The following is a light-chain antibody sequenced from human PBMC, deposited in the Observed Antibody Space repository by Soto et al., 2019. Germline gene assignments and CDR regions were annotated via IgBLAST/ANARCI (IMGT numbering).Light chain of an antibody. J-gene: IGLJ3*02. Sequence: QSALTQTASVSGSPGQSIPISCTGTSSDVGGYNFVSWYQQHPGKAPKLIIHEVTNRPSGVSGRFSGSKSGNTAFLTISGLQAEDEAVYYCCSHSSSSTWMFGGGTKLTVL. V-gene: IGLV2-14*03. CDR3: CSHSSSSTWM. CDR1: SSDVGGYNF. CDR2: EVT.